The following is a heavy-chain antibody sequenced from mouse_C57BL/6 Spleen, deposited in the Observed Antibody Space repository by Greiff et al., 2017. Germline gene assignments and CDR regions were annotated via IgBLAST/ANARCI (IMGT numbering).Heavy chain of an antibody. D-gene: IGHD4-1*01. Sequence: VKLMESGAELVKPGASVKISCKASGYAFSSYWMNWVKQRPGKGLEWIGQIYPGDGDTNYNGKFKGKATLTADKSSSTAYMQLSSLTSEDSAVYFCARRELTGPSLDYWGQGTTLTVSS. V-gene: IGHV1-80*01. CDR3: ARRELTGPSLDY. CDR1: GYAFSSYW. J-gene: IGHJ2*01. CDR2: IYPGDGDT.